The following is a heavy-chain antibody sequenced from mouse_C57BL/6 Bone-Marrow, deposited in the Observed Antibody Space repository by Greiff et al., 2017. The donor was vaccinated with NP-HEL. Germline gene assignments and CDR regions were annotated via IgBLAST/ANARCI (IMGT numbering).Heavy chain of an antibody. CDR3: ARSGLLRLDD. CDR1: GYTFTSYW. D-gene: IGHD2-4*01. CDR2: IDPSDSYT. Sequence: VQLQQPGAELVRPGTSVKLSCKASGYTFTSYWMHWVKQRPGQGLEWIGVIDPSDSYTNYNQKFKGKATLTVDTSSSTAYMQLSSLTSEDSAVYYCARSGLLRLDDWGQGTTLTVSS. V-gene: IGHV1-59*01. J-gene: IGHJ2*01.